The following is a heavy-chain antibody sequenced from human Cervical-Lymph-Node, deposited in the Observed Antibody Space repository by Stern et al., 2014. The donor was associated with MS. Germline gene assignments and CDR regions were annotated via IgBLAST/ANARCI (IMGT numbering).Heavy chain of an antibody. V-gene: IGHV3-33*01. J-gene: IGHJ4*02. CDR1: GFTFSSYG. CDR2: IWYDGSNK. D-gene: IGHD3-10*01. Sequence: QVQLVESGGGVVQPGRSLRLSCAASGFTFSSYGMHWVRQAPGKGLEWVAVIWYDGSNKYYADSVKGRFTISRDNSKNTLYLQMNSLRAEDTAVYYCARGPWFLYYFHYWGQGTLVTVSS. CDR3: ARGPWFLYYFHY.